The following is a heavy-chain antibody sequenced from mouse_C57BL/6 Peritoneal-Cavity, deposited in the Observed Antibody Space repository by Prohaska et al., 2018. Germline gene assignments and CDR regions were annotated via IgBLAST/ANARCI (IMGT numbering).Heavy chain of an antibody. V-gene: IGHV5-17*01. CDR1: GFTFSDYG. J-gene: IGHJ3*01. D-gene: IGHD2-3*01. Sequence: EVQLVESGGGLVKPGGSLKLSCAASGFTFSDYGMHWVRQAPEKGLEWFAYISSCSSNIYYADTVKGRFTISRDNAKKTLFLQMTSLRSEDTAMYYCARGDDGYYGFAYWGQGTLVTVSA. CDR2: ISSCSSNI. CDR3: ARGDDGYYGFAY.